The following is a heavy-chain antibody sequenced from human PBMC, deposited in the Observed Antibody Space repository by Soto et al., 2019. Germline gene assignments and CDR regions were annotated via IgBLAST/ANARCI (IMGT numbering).Heavy chain of an antibody. J-gene: IGHJ4*02. CDR2: IYYSGST. CDR3: ERGDGWKHYSDSFDC. V-gene: IGHV4-61*01. D-gene: IGHD2-21*01. CDR1: GGSVSSGSYY. Sequence: SETLSLTCTVSGGSVSSGSYYWSWIRQPPGKGLEWIGYIYYSGSTNYNPSLKSRVTISVDTSKNQFSLKLSSVTAADTAVYYCERGDGWKHYSDSFDCWCQGNLVTVS.